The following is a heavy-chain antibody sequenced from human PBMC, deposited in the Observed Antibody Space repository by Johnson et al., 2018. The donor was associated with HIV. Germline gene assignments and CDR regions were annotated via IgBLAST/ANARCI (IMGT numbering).Heavy chain of an antibody. CDR3: ATVVVITQDASDI. D-gene: IGHD3-22*01. Sequence: VQLVESGGGVAQPGGSLRLSCAAFGFTFSYYGMHWVRQVPGKGLEWVGRIKGKTDGGTTDYSAPVKGRFTISRSESKNTLYLQMNSLKIEDTAVYYCATVVVITQDASDIWGQGTMVTVSS. J-gene: IGHJ3*02. V-gene: IGHV3-15*01. CDR1: GFTFSYYG. CDR2: IKGKTDGGTT.